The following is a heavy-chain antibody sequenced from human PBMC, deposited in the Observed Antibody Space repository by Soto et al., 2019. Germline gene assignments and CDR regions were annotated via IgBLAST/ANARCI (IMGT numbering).Heavy chain of an antibody. J-gene: IGHJ4*02. CDR2: IYSSGST. D-gene: IGHD5-12*01. CDR3: ARGRFPRLRDC. CDR1: GGSISNYY. Sequence: PSETLSLTCTVSGGSISNYYWNWIRQSPGKGLEWIGYIYSSGSTHYNPSLQNRVTISIDTSKNQVSLKVNSVTAADTAVYYCARGRFPRLRDCWGKGTWSPSPQ. V-gene: IGHV4-59*01.